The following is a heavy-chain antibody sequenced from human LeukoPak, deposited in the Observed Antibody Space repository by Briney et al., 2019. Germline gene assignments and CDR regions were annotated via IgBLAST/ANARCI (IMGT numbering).Heavy chain of an antibody. Sequence: PAGSLRLSCAASGFTVSSYYMTWVRQAPGKGLEWVSVMYCGGSTYYADSVKGRGAISRDNSQNTVFLQMHSVRVEDTAVYYCARSYTNHLFGMDVWGQGTAVTVSS. CDR3: ARSYTNHLFGMDV. V-gene: IGHV3-66*01. D-gene: IGHD2-8*01. J-gene: IGHJ6*02. CDR2: MYCGGST. CDR1: GFTVSSYY.